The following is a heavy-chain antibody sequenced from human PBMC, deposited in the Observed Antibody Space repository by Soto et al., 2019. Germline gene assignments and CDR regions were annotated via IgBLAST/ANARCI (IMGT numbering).Heavy chain of an antibody. J-gene: IGHJ4*02. CDR1: GGTFSSYT. V-gene: IGHV1-69*04. CDR2: IIPILGIA. D-gene: IGHD3-3*01. Sequence: PVKVSCKASGGTFSSYTISWVRQAPGQGLEWMGRIIPILGIANYAQKFQGRVTITADKSTSTAYMELSSLRSEDTAVYYCAREREKGFWSAYYFDYWGEGTLVTVSS. CDR3: AREREKGFWSAYYFDY.